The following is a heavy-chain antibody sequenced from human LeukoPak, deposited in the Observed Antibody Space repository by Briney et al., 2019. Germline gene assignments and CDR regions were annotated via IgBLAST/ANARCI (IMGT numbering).Heavy chain of an antibody. CDR2: IKQDGSQK. D-gene: IGHD2-15*01. Sequence: GGSLRLSCAASGFTFSSYWMTWVRQAPGKGLEWVATIKQDGSQKYYLDSVKGRFTISRDNAKNSLYLQMSSLRDEDTAVFYCARGATELFHLVDVWGKGTTVIVSP. CDR3: ARGATELFHLVDV. J-gene: IGHJ6*04. CDR1: GFTFSSYW. V-gene: IGHV3-7*04.